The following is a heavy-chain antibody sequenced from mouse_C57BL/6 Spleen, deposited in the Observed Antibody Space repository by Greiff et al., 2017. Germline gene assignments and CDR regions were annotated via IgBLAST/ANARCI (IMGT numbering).Heavy chain of an antibody. Sequence: LVESGPELVKPGASVKLSCKASGYTFTSYDINWVKQRPGQGLEWIGWIYPRDGSTKYNEKFKGKATLTVDTSSSTAYMELHSLTSEDSAVYFCATGERGYWGQGTTLTVSS. V-gene: IGHV1-85*01. J-gene: IGHJ2*01. CDR2: IYPRDGST. D-gene: IGHD4-1*01. CDR3: ATGERGY. CDR1: GYTFTSYD.